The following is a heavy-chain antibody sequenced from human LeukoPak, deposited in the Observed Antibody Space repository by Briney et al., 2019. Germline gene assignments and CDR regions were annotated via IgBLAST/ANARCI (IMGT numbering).Heavy chain of an antibody. CDR2: ISGSGGST. CDR3: ARNSRSYYYYGMDV. V-gene: IGHV3-23*01. D-gene: IGHD5-12*01. J-gene: IGHJ6*02. Sequence: GGSLRLSCAASGFTFSSYAMSWVRQAPGKGLEWVSAISGSGGSTYYADSVKGRFTISRDNSKNTLYLQMNSLRDEDTAVYYCARNSRSYYYYGMDVWGQGTTVTVSS. CDR1: GFTFSSYA.